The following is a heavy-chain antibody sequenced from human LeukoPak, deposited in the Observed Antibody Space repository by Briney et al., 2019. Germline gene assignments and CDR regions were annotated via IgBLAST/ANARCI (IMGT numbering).Heavy chain of an antibody. CDR2: INPSGGST. CDR3: AHEGNIVVVPAASGWFDP. CDR1: GYTFTSYY. V-gene: IGHV1-46*01. Sequence: GASVKVSCKASGYTFTSYYMHWVRQAPGQGLEWMGIINPSGGSTSYAQKFQGRVTMTRDTSTSTVYMELSSLRSEDTAVYYCAHEGNIVVVPAASGWFDPWGQGTLVTVSS. J-gene: IGHJ5*02. D-gene: IGHD2-2*01.